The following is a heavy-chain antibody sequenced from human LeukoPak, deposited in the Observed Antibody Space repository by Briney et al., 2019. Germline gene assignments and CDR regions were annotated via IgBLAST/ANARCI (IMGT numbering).Heavy chain of an antibody. CDR3: ARDRGDGYDYFWDY. V-gene: IGHV4-39*07. D-gene: IGHD5-12*01. CDR1: GVSISTSRYY. CDR2: IYYTGPT. Sequence: SETLSLTCTVSGVSISTSRYYWGCIRQPPGKGLEWIGNIYYTGPTYYNASLESRVTISLDTSKNQFFLKLNSVTAADTAVYYCARDRGDGYDYFWDYWGQGTLVTVSS. J-gene: IGHJ4*02.